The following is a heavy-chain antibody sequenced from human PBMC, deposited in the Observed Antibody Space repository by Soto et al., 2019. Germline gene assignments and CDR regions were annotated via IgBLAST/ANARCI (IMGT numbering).Heavy chain of an antibody. CDR2: ISGSGGSS. J-gene: IGHJ4*02. Sequence: EVQLLESGGGLVQPGGSLRLSCEASGFSFSSYVMIWVRQAPGKGLEWVSVISGSGGSSYFADSVKGRFTISRDNSKNMLYLEMSSLRAEDTAIYFCAKGSIEYSASIDYWGQGTLVIVSS. D-gene: IGHD4-4*01. CDR1: GFSFSSYV. V-gene: IGHV3-23*01. CDR3: AKGSIEYSASIDY.